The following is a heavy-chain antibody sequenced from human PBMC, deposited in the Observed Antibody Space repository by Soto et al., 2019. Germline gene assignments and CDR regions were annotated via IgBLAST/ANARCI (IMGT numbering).Heavy chain of an antibody. Sequence: GESLKISCKGSGYNFAGYWIAWVRQMPGKGLELMGIIYPSDSRVTYSPSFQGRVTISADNSITTSSLQFSSLKTSDTATYFCARPRDSGSYYYSFDSWGQGTPVTVSS. J-gene: IGHJ4*02. CDR3: ARPRDSGSYYYSFDS. CDR1: GYNFAGYW. V-gene: IGHV5-51*01. CDR2: IYPSDSRV. D-gene: IGHD1-26*01.